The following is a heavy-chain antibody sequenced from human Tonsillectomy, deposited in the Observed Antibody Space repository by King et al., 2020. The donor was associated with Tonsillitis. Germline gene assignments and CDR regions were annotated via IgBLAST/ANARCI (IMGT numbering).Heavy chain of an antibody. CDR3: ARVGCTDGVCYIWRGGPLPFDY. CDR1: GFTFSSYS. CDR2: ITSSGSTI. V-gene: IGHV3-48*04. Sequence: EVQLVESGGGLVQPGGSLRLSCAASGFTFSSYSMNWVRQAPGKGLEWVSYITSSGSTIHYADSVKGRFTISRDNAKNSLYLQMNSLRAEDTAVYYCARVGCTDGVCYIWRGGPLPFDYWGQGTLVTVSS. D-gene: IGHD2-8*01. J-gene: IGHJ4*02.